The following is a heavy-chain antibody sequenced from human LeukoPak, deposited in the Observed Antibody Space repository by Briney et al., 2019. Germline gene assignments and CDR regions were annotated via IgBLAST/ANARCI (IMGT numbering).Heavy chain of an antibody. V-gene: IGHV4-59*01. CDR3: ARTNYDILTGSPNDGFDI. J-gene: IGHJ3*02. Sequence: SETLSLTCTVSGGSISSFYWSWIRQPPGKGLEWIGYIYNSESTNYNASLKSRVTISVDTSKNQFSLKLSSVTAADTAVYYCARTNYDILTGSPNDGFDIWGQGTMVTVSS. D-gene: IGHD3-9*01. CDR2: IYNSEST. CDR1: GGSISSFY.